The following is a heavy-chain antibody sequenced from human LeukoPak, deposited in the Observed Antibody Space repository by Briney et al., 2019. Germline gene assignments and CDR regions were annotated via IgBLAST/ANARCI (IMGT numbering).Heavy chain of an antibody. CDR2: INYSGTT. CDR1: GGSISSSSYY. J-gene: IGHJ4*02. V-gene: IGHV4-39*01. Sequence: SETLSLTCTVSGGSISSSSYYWGWIRQPQGKGLALIGSINYSGTTYYTPSLKSRVTISVDTSKNQFSLKLSSVTAADTAVYYCARLNYGIGDYWGQGTLVTGSS. CDR3: ARLNYGIGDY. D-gene: IGHD3-10*01.